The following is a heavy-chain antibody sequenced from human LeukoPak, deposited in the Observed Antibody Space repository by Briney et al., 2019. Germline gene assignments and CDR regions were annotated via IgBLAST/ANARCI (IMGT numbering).Heavy chain of an antibody. Sequence: SETLSLTCAVSGYSISSGYYWGWIRQPPGKGLEWIGSIYHSGSTYYNQSLKSRVTISVDTSKNQFSLKLSSVTAADTAVYYCARSLRKYCSSTSCPRGYNWFDPWGQGTLVTVSS. CDR1: GYSISSGYY. CDR2: IYHSGST. D-gene: IGHD2-2*01. V-gene: IGHV4-38-2*01. J-gene: IGHJ5*02. CDR3: ARSLRKYCSSTSCPRGYNWFDP.